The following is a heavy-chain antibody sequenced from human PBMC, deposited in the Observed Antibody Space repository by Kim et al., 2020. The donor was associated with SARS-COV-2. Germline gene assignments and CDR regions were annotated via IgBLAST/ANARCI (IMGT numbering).Heavy chain of an antibody. V-gene: IGHV5-51*01. CDR1: GYSFTSYW. CDR3: ARGAGGYCTNGVCYTWDYYYGMDV. D-gene: IGHD2-8*01. J-gene: IGHJ6*02. Sequence: GESLKISCKGSGYSFTSYWIGWVRQMPGKGLEWMGIIYPGDSDTRYSPSFQGQVTISADKSISTAYLQWSSLKASDTAMYYCARGAGGYCTNGVCYTWDYYYGMDVWGQGTTVTVSS. CDR2: IYPGDSDT.